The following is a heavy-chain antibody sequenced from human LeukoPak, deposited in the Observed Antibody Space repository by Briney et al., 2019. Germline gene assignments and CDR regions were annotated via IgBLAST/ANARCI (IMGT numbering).Heavy chain of an antibody. Sequence: PGRSLRLSCAASGFSFSTYWMSWVRQAPGKGLEWVANIKQDGGEKYYVDSVKGRFSIARDNAKNSLYLQLNSLRAEDTAIYYCARVELWFGESLPYWGQGTLVTVSS. CDR2: IKQDGGEK. D-gene: IGHD3-10*01. CDR3: ARVELWFGESLPY. V-gene: IGHV3-7*01. CDR1: GFSFSTYW. J-gene: IGHJ4*02.